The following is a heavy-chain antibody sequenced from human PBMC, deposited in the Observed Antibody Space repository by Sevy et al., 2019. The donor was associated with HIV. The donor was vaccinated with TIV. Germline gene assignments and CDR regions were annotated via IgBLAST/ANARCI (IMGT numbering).Heavy chain of an antibody. CDR3: ARGRVGATTSYYFDY. V-gene: IGHV3-30*03. Sequence: GGSLRLSCAASGFTFSSYGMHWVRQAPGKGLEWVAVISYDGSNKYYADSVKGRFTISRDNSKNTLYLQMNSLRAEDTAVYYCARGRVGATTSYYFDYWGQGTLVTVSS. CDR1: GFTFSSYG. J-gene: IGHJ4*02. CDR2: ISYDGSNK. D-gene: IGHD1-26*01.